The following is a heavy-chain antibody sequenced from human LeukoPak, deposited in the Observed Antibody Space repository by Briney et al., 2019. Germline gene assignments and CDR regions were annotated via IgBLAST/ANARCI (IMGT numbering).Heavy chain of an antibody. J-gene: IGHJ4*02. V-gene: IGHV3-15*01. CDR2: IKNKTDGGTT. Sequence: KPGGSLRLSCAASGFTFSNAWMSWVRQAPGKGLEWVGRIKNKTDGGTTDYAAPVKGRFTISRDDSKNTLYLQMNSLKTEDTAVYYCTTEGGVFGVVITNYFDYWGQGTLVTVSS. CDR1: GFTFSNAW. CDR3: TTEGGVFGVVITNYFDY. D-gene: IGHD3-3*01.